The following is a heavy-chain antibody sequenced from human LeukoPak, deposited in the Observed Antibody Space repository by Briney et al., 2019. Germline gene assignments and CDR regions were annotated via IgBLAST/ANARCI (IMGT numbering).Heavy chain of an antibody. Sequence: PSETLSLTCAVSGGSISSGGYSWSWIRQPPGKGLEWIGYIYHSGSTYYNPSLKSRVTISVDRSKNQFSLKLNSVTAADTAVYYCATRGGYTGTYHYWGQGTLVTVSS. V-gene: IGHV4-30-2*01. CDR3: ATRGGYTGTYHY. J-gene: IGHJ4*02. D-gene: IGHD1-26*01. CDR2: IYHSGST. CDR1: GGSISSGGYS.